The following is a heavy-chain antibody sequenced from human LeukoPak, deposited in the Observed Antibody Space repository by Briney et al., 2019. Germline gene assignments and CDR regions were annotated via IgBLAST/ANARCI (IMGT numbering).Heavy chain of an antibody. CDR1: GGTFSSYA. D-gene: IGHD3-22*01. Sequence: GASVKVSCKASGGTFSSYAISWVRQAPGQGLEWMGGIIPIFGTANYAQKFQGRVTITADESTSTAYMELSSLRSEDTAVYYCASGLVVVITTSRYYYYGMDVWGQGTTVTVSS. CDR3: ASGLVVVITTSRYYYYGMDV. J-gene: IGHJ6*02. V-gene: IGHV1-69*13. CDR2: IIPIFGTA.